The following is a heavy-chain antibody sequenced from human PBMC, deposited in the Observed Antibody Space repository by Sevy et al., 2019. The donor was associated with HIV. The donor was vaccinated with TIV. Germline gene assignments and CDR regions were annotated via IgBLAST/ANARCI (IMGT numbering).Heavy chain of an antibody. V-gene: IGHV3-23*01. Sequence: GGSLRLSCAASGFTFDNNAMYWVRQAPGKGLEWVSAISGSGFSTNYAGSVKGRFTISRDISKGTLYLQMNSLRAEDTAVYYCAKVYYYDSGTVIPRGMDVWGQGTTVTVSS. CDR3: AKVYYYDSGTVIPRGMDV. CDR2: ISGSGFST. D-gene: IGHD3-10*01. CDR1: GFTFDNNA. J-gene: IGHJ6*02.